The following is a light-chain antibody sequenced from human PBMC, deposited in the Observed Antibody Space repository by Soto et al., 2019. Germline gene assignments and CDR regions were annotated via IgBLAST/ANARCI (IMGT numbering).Light chain of an antibody. V-gene: IGKV3-11*01. J-gene: IGKJ3*01. Sequence: EIVLTQSPATLSLSPGDRATLSCRADQSVGTFLAWYQQKPGRAPRLLIHDASNRATGIPARFSGSGSGTDFTLTISSLEPEDFAVYYCQHRANWPRTLGAGTNVDIK. CDR1: QSVGTF. CDR3: QHRANWPRT. CDR2: DAS.